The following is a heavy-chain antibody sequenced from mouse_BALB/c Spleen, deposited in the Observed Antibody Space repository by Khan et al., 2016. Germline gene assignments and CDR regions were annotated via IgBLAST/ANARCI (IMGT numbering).Heavy chain of an antibody. CDR1: GYSFRNYG. CDR2: INTNTGEP. Sequence: QIQLVQSGPELKKPGETVKISCKASGYSFRNYGINWVKQAPGKGLKWMGWINTNTGEPTYAEEFKGRFAFSLETSASTAYLQINNLKNEDTATYFCANYGSSGYFDYGGQGTTLTVSS. V-gene: IGHV9-3*02. J-gene: IGHJ2*01. D-gene: IGHD1-1*01. CDR3: ANYGSSGYFDY.